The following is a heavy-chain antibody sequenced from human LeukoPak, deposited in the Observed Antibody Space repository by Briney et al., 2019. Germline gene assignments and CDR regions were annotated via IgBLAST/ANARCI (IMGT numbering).Heavy chain of an antibody. CDR2: MNPNSGNT. V-gene: IGHV1-8*01. CDR3: AREEEMVYGDFDY. J-gene: IGHJ4*02. D-gene: IGHD2-8*01. CDR1: GYTFTSYD. Sequence: ASVKVSCKASGYTFTSYDINWVRQATGQGLEWMGWMNPNSGNTGYAQKFQGRVTMTRNTSISTAYMELSSLRSENTAVYYCAREEEMVYGDFDYWGQGTLATVSS.